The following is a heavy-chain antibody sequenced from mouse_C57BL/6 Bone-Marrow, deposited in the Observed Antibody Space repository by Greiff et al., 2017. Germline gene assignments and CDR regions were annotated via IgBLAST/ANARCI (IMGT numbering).Heavy chain of an antibody. Sequence: EVQLQESGPELVKPGASVKISCKASGYSFTGYYMNWVKQSPEKSLEWIGEINPSTGGTTSNQKFKAKATLTVDKSSSTAYMQLKSLTSEDSAVYYWARGPYDYDGDFDYWGQGTTLTVSS. CDR2: INPSTGGT. J-gene: IGHJ2*01. D-gene: IGHD2-4*01. V-gene: IGHV1-42*01. CDR3: ARGPYDYDGDFDY. CDR1: GYSFTGYY.